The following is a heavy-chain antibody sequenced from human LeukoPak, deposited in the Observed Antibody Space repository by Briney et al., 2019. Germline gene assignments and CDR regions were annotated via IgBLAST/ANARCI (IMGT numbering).Heavy chain of an antibody. V-gene: IGHV4-39*01. Sequence: SETLSLTCTVSGVSSSSSRYYWGWIRQPPGKGLEWIGSIYYSGSTYYNPSLKSRVTISADTSKNQFSLKLSSVTAADTAVYYCARHPYQLLWLSWFDPWGQGTLVTVSS. CDR2: IYYSGST. J-gene: IGHJ5*02. CDR3: ARHPYQLLWLSWFDP. D-gene: IGHD2-2*01. CDR1: GVSSSSSRYY.